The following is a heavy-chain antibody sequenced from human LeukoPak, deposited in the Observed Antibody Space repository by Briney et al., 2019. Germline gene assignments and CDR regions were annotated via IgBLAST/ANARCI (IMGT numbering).Heavy chain of an antibody. V-gene: IGHV3-23*01. CDR3: AKDQGVHLFDI. CDR2: MSSGGGS. Sequence: PGGSLRLSCVASGFTFSSYAMTWVRQAPGKGLEYVSSMSSGGGSYYSGSVRGRFTISRDNSKNTLYLQMNSLRAEDTAVYYCAKDQGVHLFDIWGHGTMVTVSS. D-gene: IGHD2-21*01. J-gene: IGHJ3*02. CDR1: GFTFSSYA.